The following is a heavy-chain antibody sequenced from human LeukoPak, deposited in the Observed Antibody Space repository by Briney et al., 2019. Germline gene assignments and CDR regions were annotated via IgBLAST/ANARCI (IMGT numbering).Heavy chain of an antibody. V-gene: IGHV3-7*01. CDR3: SLGNYMDV. CDR2: IKQDGSEK. CDR1: GFTFSSYW. Sequence: GGSLRLSCAASGFTFSSYWMSWVRQAPGKGLEWVANIKQDGSEKYYVDSVKGRFTISRDNTKNSLYLQMNSLRAEDTGVYYCSLGNYMDVWGKGTTVTVSS. D-gene: IGHD2-15*01. J-gene: IGHJ6*03.